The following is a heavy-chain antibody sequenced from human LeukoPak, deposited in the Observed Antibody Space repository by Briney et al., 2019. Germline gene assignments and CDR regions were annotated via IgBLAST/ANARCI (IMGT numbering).Heavy chain of an antibody. V-gene: IGHV3-15*01. CDR1: GFIFSDHY. Sequence: PGGSLRLSCAASGFIFSDHYMDWVRQAPGKGLEWVGRIKSGGTTDYAAAVKGRFSISRDDLRNTVYLQMDSLKTEDTAVYYCTTETLTAYFYNMDVGGKGTPVTVSS. J-gene: IGHJ6*03. CDR2: IKSGGTT. CDR3: TTETLTAYFYNMDV.